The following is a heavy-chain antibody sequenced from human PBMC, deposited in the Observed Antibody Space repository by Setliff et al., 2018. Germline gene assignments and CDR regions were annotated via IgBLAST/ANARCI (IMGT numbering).Heavy chain of an antibody. D-gene: IGHD3-22*01. CDR1: GFVFGTYG. Sequence: PGESLKISCAASGFVFGTYGMHWVRQAPGKGLDWVASVRFDGSYKVYADSVKGRFTISRDNSENTLYMQMSSLRAEDTAIYSCARDGKQYYYDSTGYYRNWFDPWGQGTLVTVSS. J-gene: IGHJ5*02. CDR3: ARDGKQYYYDSTGYYRNWFDP. V-gene: IGHV3-30*02. CDR2: VRFDGSYK.